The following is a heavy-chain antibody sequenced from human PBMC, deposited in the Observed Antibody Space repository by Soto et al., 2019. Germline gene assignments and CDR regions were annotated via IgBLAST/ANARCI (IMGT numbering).Heavy chain of an antibody. J-gene: IGHJ5*02. CDR2: YDPEDGDT. CDR1: GYRVIELS. V-gene: IGHV1-24*01. CDR3: ARDRSGSNYAFDP. Sequence: XVKVSGKVSGYRVIELSMHWVRQVPGKGLEWVGGYDPEDGDTRYAQKFQGRVTITADESTSTAYMELSSLRSEDTAVYYCARDRSGSNYAFDPWGQGTQVTVSS. D-gene: IGHD4-4*01.